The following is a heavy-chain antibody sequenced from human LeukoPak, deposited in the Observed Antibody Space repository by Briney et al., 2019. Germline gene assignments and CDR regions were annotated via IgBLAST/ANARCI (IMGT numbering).Heavy chain of an antibody. J-gene: IGHJ4*02. Sequence: PGGSLRLSCAASGFTFSNAWMSWVRQAPGKGLEWVGRIKSKTDGGTTDYAAPVKGRFTISRDDSRNTLYLQMNSLKTEDTAVYYCTTDLVVPAAMPYWGQGTLVTVSS. V-gene: IGHV3-15*01. CDR3: TTDLVVPAAMPY. CDR2: IKSKTDGGTT. D-gene: IGHD2-2*01. CDR1: GFTFSNAW.